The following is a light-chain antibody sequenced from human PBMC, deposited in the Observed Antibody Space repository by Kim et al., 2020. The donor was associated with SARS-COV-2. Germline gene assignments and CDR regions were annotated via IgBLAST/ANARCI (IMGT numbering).Light chain of an antibody. CDR1: QSVSSSY. Sequence: EIVLTQSPGTLSLSPGERATLSCRASQSVSSSYLARYQQKPGQAPRLLIYGASSRATGIPDRFSGSGSGTDFTLTISRLEPEDIAVYYCQQYGSSPPKYTFGQGTKLEI. J-gene: IGKJ2*01. V-gene: IGKV3-20*01. CDR2: GAS. CDR3: QQYGSSPPKYT.